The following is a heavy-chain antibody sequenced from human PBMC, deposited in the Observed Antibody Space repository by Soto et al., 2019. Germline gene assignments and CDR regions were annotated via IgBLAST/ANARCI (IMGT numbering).Heavy chain of an antibody. Sequence: EVQLVGSGGGLVQPGGSLRLSCAASGFTFSTYWMSWVRQGPGKGLEWVVNINQDGSESYYVDSVKGRFSISRDNAKNSMYLQMNSLRGEDTAVYYCAGFRMSGYDSKKDAFDIWGQGTMVTVSS. J-gene: IGHJ3*02. D-gene: IGHD5-12*01. V-gene: IGHV3-7*01. CDR2: INQDGSES. CDR1: GFTFSTYW. CDR3: AGFRMSGYDSKKDAFDI.